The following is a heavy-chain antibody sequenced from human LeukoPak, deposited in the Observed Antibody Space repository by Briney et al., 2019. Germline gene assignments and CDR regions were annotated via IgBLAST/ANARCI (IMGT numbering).Heavy chain of an antibody. Sequence: GGSLRLSCAASGFTFSSYGMHWVRQAPGKGLEWVAVISFDGSNKYYADSVKGRFTISSDNFKNTLYLQMNSLRAEETAVYYCAKALYSSGWYFDYWGQGTLVTVSS. CDR2: ISFDGSNK. CDR1: GFTFSSYG. D-gene: IGHD6-19*01. V-gene: IGHV3-30*18. J-gene: IGHJ4*02. CDR3: AKALYSSGWYFDY.